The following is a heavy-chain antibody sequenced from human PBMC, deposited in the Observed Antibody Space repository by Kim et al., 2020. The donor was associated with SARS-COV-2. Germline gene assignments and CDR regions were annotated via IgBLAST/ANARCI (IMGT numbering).Heavy chain of an antibody. D-gene: IGHD3-9*01. CDR3: VRSAYEILTGYYRH. Sequence: ASVKVSCKASGYIFTSYGISWVRQAPGQGLEWMGWISAYNGKTNYGQKVQGRVTMTTDTSTSTAYMELRSLRSDDTAVYYCVRSAYEILTGYYRHWGQGTLVTVSS. CDR2: ISAYNGKT. V-gene: IGHV1-18*01. J-gene: IGHJ4*02. CDR1: GYIFTSYG.